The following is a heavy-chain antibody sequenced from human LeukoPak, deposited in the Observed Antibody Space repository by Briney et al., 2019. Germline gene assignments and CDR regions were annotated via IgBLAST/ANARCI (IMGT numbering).Heavy chain of an antibody. D-gene: IGHD1-20*01. CDR1: GFTFSSYG. CDR3: AKFSSPVGITGTDFDY. J-gene: IGHJ4*02. V-gene: IGHV3-30*18. Sequence: GGSLRLSCAASGFTFSSYGMHWVRQAPGKGLEWVAVISYDGSNKYYADAVKGRFTISRENSKKPLYLQMNSLRAEDTAVYYCAKFSSPVGITGTDFDYWGQGTLVTVSS. CDR2: ISYDGSNK.